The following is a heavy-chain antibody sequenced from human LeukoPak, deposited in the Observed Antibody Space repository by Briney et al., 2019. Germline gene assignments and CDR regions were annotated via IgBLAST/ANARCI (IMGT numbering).Heavy chain of an antibody. CDR3: ARAKGPTVVPAAIGRFYYYYGMDV. Sequence: PSETLSLTCTVSGGSISSSSYYWGWIRQPPGKGLEWIGSIYYSGSTYYNPSLKSRVTISVDTSKNQFSLKLSSVTAADTAVYYCARAKGPTVVPAAIGRFYYYYGMDVWGQGTTVTVSS. D-gene: IGHD2-2*02. V-gene: IGHV4-39*07. CDR1: GGSISSSSYY. CDR2: IYYSGST. J-gene: IGHJ6*02.